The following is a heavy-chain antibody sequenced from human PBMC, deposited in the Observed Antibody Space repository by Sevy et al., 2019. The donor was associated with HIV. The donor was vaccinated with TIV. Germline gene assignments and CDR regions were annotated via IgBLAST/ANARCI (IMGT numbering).Heavy chain of an antibody. CDR2: IGGRDTGT. J-gene: IGHJ3*02. Sequence: GGSLRLSFEASGFTFSNYAMSWVRQAPGKGLEWVSAIGGRDTGTYYADSVKGRFTISRDNSRNTLFLQMNSLRAEDTAVYYCAKDLAIVVGDAFDIWGQGTVVTVSS. CDR1: GFTFSNYA. D-gene: IGHD3-22*01. CDR3: AKDLAIVVGDAFDI. V-gene: IGHV3-23*01.